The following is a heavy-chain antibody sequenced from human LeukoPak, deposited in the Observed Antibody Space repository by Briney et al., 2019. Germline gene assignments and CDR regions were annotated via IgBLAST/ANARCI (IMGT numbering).Heavy chain of an antibody. V-gene: IGHV3-23*01. CDR1: GLTFSSYA. J-gene: IGHJ4*02. CDR3: AKAGSWDYGDYSFDY. Sequence: PGGSLRLSCAASGLTFSSYAMSWVRQAPGKGLEWVSAINGSGGSTYYADSVKGRFTISRDHSKNTLYLQMNSLRAEDTAVYYCAKAGSWDYGDYSFDYWGQGTLVTVSS. D-gene: IGHD4-17*01. CDR2: INGSGGST.